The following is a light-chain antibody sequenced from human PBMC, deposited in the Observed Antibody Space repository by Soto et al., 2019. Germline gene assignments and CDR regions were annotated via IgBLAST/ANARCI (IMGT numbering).Light chain of an antibody. V-gene: IGLV2-23*01. CDR2: EGN. CDR3: CSYAGSMTVL. Sequence: QSALTQPASVSGSPGQSITISCTGTSGDVGRYNLVSWYQQHPGKAPKLMIYEGNKRPSGVSNRFSGSKSGNTASLTISGLQAEDEADYYCCSYAGSMTVLFGGGTKLTV. CDR1: SGDVGRYNL. J-gene: IGLJ2*01.